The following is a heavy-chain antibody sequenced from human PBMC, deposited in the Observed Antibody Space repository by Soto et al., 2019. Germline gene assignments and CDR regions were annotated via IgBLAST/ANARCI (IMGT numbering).Heavy chain of an antibody. D-gene: IGHD6-13*01. J-gene: IGHJ4*02. Sequence: PAETLSLTCTVSGGSISSYYWSWIRQPAGKGLEWIGRIYTSGGTNYNPSLKSRVTMSVDTSKNQFSLKLSSVTAADTAVSYCATTTSSWYGGHFDYWGQGTLVTVSS. CDR3: ATTTSSWYGGHFDY. CDR1: GGSISSYY. CDR2: IYTSGGT. V-gene: IGHV4-4*07.